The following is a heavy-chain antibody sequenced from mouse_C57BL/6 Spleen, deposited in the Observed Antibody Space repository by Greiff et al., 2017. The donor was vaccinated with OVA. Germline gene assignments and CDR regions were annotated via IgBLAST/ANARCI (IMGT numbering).Heavy chain of an antibody. J-gene: IGHJ1*03. D-gene: IGHD1-1*01. Sequence: QVQLQQSGAELVRPGASVTLSCKASGYTFTDYEMHWVKQTPVHGLEWIGAIDPETGGTAYNQKFKGKAILTADKSSSTAYMELRSLTSEDSAVYYGTRWSITTVVAPYWYFDVWGTGTTVTVSS. CDR2: IDPETGGT. CDR3: TRWSITTVVAPYWYFDV. V-gene: IGHV1-15*01. CDR1: GYTFTDYE.